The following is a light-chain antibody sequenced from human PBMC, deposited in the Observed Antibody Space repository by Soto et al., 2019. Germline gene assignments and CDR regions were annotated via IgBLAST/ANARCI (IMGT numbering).Light chain of an antibody. CDR3: QQYSDLPMT. V-gene: IGKV3-20*01. J-gene: IGKJ5*01. Sequence: IVMTHSLAILSVSPRERATLSCRASQSVSSNYLAWCQQKPGQAPRLLIYGAPRRATGIPDRFSGSASGTDFTLTISRLEPEDFAVYFCQQYSDLPMTFGQGTRLEI. CDR1: QSVSSNY. CDR2: GAP.